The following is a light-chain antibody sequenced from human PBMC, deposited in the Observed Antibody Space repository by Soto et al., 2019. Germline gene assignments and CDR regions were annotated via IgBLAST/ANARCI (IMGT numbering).Light chain of an antibody. J-gene: IGKJ3*01. Sequence: EMVLTKSPGTLSLSTGESAPISCRASQSISSNYLAWYQQKPGQPPRLLISGSSIRATGIPKRFSGSASGTEFTLTINSLQSEDFAVYFCQQYDNLPLTFGPGTKVDIK. CDR1: QSISSNY. CDR2: GSS. V-gene: IGKV3-20*01. CDR3: QQYDNLPLT.